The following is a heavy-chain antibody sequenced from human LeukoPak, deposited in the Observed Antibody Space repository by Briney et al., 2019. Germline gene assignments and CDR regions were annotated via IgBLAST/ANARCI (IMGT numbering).Heavy chain of an antibody. J-gene: IGHJ4*02. D-gene: IGHD1-26*01. V-gene: IGHV4-34*01. Sequence: SETLSLTCAVHGGSFSGYYWSWIRQPPGKGLEWIGEINHSGSTNYNPSLKSRVTISVDTSKNQFSLKLSSVTAADTAVYYCARDPKNKYSGSFNDYWGQGTLVTVSS. CDR3: ARDPKNKYSGSFNDY. CDR1: GGSFSGYY. CDR2: INHSGST.